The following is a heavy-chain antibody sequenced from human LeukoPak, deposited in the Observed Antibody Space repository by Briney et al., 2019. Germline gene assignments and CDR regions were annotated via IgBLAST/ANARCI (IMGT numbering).Heavy chain of an antibody. J-gene: IGHJ3*02. Sequence: GGSLRLSCAASGFTFSSYGMHWVRQAPGKGLEWVAVIWYDGSNKYYADSVKGRFTISRDNSKNTLYPQMNSLRAEDTAVYYCARRMTTVVTDAFDIWGQGTMVTVSS. V-gene: IGHV3-33*01. CDR2: IWYDGSNK. CDR3: ARRMTTVVTDAFDI. CDR1: GFTFSSYG. D-gene: IGHD4-23*01.